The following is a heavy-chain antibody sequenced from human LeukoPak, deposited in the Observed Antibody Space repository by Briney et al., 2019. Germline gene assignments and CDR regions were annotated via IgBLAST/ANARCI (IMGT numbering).Heavy chain of an antibody. V-gene: IGHV4-38-2*02. D-gene: IGHD6-13*01. CDR3: ARGYSSSWYYNWFDP. J-gene: IGHJ5*02. CDR1: GCSISSGYY. Sequence: PSETLSLTCTVSGCSISSGYYWGWIRQPPGKGLEWIGNIYHSGSTYYNPSLKSRVTISVDTSKNQFSLKLSSVTAADTAVYHCARGYSSSWYYNWFDPWGQGTLVTVSS. CDR2: IYHSGST.